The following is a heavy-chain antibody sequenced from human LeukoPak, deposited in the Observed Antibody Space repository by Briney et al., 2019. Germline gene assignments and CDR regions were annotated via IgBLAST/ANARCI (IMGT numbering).Heavy chain of an antibody. CDR3: ARDLSATARAYDY. V-gene: IGHV3-21*01. CDR2: IAISGTYI. J-gene: IGHJ4*02. Sequence: GGSLRLSCAASGFILSDYNMNWVRQAPGKGLEWVSFIAISGTYITYADSVKGRFTISRDNAKNSLYLQMNTLRAEGTAVYYCARDLSATARAYDYWGQGTLVTVSS. CDR1: GFILSDYN. D-gene: IGHD1-26*01.